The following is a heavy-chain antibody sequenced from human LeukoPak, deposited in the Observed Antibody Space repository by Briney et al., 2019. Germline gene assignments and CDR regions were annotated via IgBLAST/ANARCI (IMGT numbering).Heavy chain of an antibody. CDR2: ISSSSSYI. Sequence: GGSLRLSCAASGFTFSSYAMSWVRQAPGKGLEWVSSISSSSSYIYYADSVKGRFTISRDNAKNSLYLQMNSLRAGDTAVYYCARDYYVSGSPNWFDPWGQGTLVTVSS. CDR1: GFTFSSYA. V-gene: IGHV3-21*01. J-gene: IGHJ5*02. D-gene: IGHD3-10*01. CDR3: ARDYYVSGSPNWFDP.